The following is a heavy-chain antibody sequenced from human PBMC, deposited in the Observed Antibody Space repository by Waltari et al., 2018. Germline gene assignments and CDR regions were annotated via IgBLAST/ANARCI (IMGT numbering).Heavy chain of an antibody. J-gene: IGHJ4*02. D-gene: IGHD1-20*01. CDR2: INPSGGST. V-gene: IGHV1-46*01. Sequence: QVQVVQSGAEVKKPGASVKVSCKASGYTFTNYYIHWVRQAPGQGLECMGMINPSGGSTRYAQKFQGRVTMTRDTSTSTAYMELSSLRSEDTAVYYCAIDNSPVTSFLDYWGQGTLVTVSS. CDR3: AIDNSPVTSFLDY. CDR1: GYTFTNYY.